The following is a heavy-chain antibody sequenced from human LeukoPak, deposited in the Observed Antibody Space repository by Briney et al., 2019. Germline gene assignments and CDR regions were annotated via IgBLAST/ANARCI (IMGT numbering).Heavy chain of an antibody. CDR2: IYYSGST. D-gene: IGHD2-15*01. V-gene: IGHV4-39*07. J-gene: IGHJ2*01. Sequence: SETLSLTCTVSGGSISSSSYYWGWIRQPPGKGLEWIGSIYYSGSTYYNPSLKSRVTISVDTSKNQFSLKLSSVTAADTAVYYCARIRASRVVAFDLWGRGTLVTVSS. CDR1: GGSISSSSYY. CDR3: ARIRASRVVAFDL.